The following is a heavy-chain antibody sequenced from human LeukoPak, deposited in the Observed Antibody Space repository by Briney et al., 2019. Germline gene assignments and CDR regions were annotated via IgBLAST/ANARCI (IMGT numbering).Heavy chain of an antibody. J-gene: IGHJ4*02. CDR1: GFTFSSYG. D-gene: IGHD3-10*01. V-gene: IGHV3-30*18. CDR3: AKVGGSGSYQNTPFDY. Sequence: GRSLRLSCAASGFTFSSYGMHWVRQAPGKGLEWVAVIIYDGSNKYYADSLKGRFTVSRDSSKNTLYLQMNSLRAEDTAVYYCAKVGGSGSYQNTPFDYWGQGTLVTVSS. CDR2: IIYDGSNK.